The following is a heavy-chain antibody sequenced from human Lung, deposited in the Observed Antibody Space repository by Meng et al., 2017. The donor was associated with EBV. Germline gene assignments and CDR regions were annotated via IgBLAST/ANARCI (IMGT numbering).Heavy chain of an antibody. J-gene: IGHJ4*02. CDR3: ARVTLWLGELEY. D-gene: IGHD3-10*01. V-gene: IGHV4-34*01. Sequence: QVQLQQWGAGLLKPSETLSLTCAVYGGSFSGYYWSWIRQPPGKGLEWIGEINHSGSTNYNPSLKSRVTISVDRSKNQFSLKLSSVTAADTAVYYCARVTLWLGELEYWGQGTLVTVSS. CDR1: GGSFSGYY. CDR2: INHSGST.